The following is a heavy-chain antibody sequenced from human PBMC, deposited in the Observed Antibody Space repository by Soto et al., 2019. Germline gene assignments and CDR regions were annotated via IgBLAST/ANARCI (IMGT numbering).Heavy chain of an antibody. CDR1: GFTVSSTY. CDR3: ARVGSSSWYKEYYFDY. D-gene: IGHD6-13*01. V-gene: IGHV3-66*01. Sequence: GSLRLSCAASGFTVSSTYMSWVRQAPGKGLEWVSVIYGGGSTYYADSVKGRFTISRDNSKNTVFLRMNSLRAEDTAVYYCARVGSSSWYKEYYFDYWGQGTLVTVSS. CDR2: IYGGGST. J-gene: IGHJ4*02.